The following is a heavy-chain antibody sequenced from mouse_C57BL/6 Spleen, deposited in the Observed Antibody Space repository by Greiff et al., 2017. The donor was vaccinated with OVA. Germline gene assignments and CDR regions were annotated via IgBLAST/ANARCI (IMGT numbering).Heavy chain of an antibody. Sequence: QVQLQQSGPELVKPGASVKISCKASGYSFTSYYIHWVKQRPGQGLEWIGWIYPGSGNTKYNEKFKGKATLTADTSSSTAYMQLSSLTSEDSAVYYCAREEYYYGSSYDRFFAYWGQGTLVTVSA. CDR2: IYPGSGNT. D-gene: IGHD1-1*01. V-gene: IGHV1-66*01. J-gene: IGHJ3*01. CDR3: AREEYYYGSSYDRFFAY. CDR1: GYSFTSYY.